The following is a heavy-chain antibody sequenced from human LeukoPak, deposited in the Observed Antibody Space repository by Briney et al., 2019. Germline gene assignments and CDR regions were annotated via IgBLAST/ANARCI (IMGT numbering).Heavy chain of an antibody. Sequence: PGGSLRLSCAASGFTFSSYEMNCVRQAPGKGLEWVSYISSSGSTIYYADSVKGRFTISRDNAKNSLYLQMNSLRAEDTAVYYCARETLRYFEARYAFDIWGQGTMVTVSS. J-gene: IGHJ3*02. CDR3: ARETLRYFEARYAFDI. V-gene: IGHV3-48*03. CDR2: ISSSGSTI. CDR1: GFTFSSYE. D-gene: IGHD3-9*01.